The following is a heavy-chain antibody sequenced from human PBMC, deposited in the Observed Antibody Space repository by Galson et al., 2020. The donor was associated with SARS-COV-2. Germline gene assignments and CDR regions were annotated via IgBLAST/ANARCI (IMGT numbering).Heavy chain of an antibody. CDR3: ARGVLEASMVIIVFTSGTYYFDS. CDR2: INQSGRI. Sequence: PSETLSLTCAVYGGSFSGYSWSWIRQPPGKGLEWIGEINQSGRINYNPSLKSRVTISVDTSRNQFSLRLTSVTAADTATYYCARGVLEASMVIIVFTSGTYYFDSWGHGTLVTVSS. V-gene: IGHV4-34*01. J-gene: IGHJ4*01. D-gene: IGHD3-10*01. CDR1: GGSFSGYS.